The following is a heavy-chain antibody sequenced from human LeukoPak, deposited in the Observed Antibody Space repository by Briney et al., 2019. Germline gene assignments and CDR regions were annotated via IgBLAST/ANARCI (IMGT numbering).Heavy chain of an antibody. D-gene: IGHD1-26*01. CDR1: GYTFTGYY. V-gene: IGHV1-2*02. J-gene: IGHJ1*01. CDR3: AAIVGATDFQH. CDR2: INPNSGGT. Sequence: ASVKVSCKASGYTFTGYYMHWVRQAPGQGPEWMGWINPNSGGTNYAQKFQGRVTITRDMSTSTAYMELSSLRSEDTAVYYCAAIVGATDFQHWGQGTLVTVSS.